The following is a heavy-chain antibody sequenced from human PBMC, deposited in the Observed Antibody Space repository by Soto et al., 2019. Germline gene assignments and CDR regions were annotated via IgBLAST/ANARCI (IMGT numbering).Heavy chain of an antibody. D-gene: IGHD2-2*01. CDR3: ATSLSYDIVVVPAAPDYYYYYMDV. J-gene: IGHJ6*03. V-gene: IGHV5-51*01. CDR2: IYPGDSDT. Sequence: GESLKISCKGSGYSFTSYWIGWVRQMPGKGLEWMGIIYPGDSDTRYSPSFQGQVTISADKSISTAYLQWSSLKASDTAMYYCATSLSYDIVVVPAAPDYYYYYMDVWGKGTTVTVSS. CDR1: GYSFTSYW.